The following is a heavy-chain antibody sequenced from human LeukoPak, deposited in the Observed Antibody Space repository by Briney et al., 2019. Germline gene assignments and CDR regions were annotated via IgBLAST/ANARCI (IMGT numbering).Heavy chain of an antibody. D-gene: IGHD5-18*01. CDR1: GFTFSSYS. Sequence: PGGSLRLSCAASGFTFSSYSMNWVRQAPGKGLEWVSSISSSSSCIYYADSVKGRFTISRDNAKNSLYLQMNSLRAEGTAVYYCARDSGYSYALDYWGQGTLVTVSS. CDR3: ARDSGYSYALDY. CDR2: ISSSSSCI. V-gene: IGHV3-21*01. J-gene: IGHJ4*02.